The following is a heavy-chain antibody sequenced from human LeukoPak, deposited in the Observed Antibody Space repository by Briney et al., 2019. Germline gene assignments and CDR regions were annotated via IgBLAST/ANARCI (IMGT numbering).Heavy chain of an antibody. Sequence: PSETLSLTCTVSSGSISSHYWSRIRQSPERGLEWIGFIYYTGTTRYNPSLRGRVTMSVDSSRNHFSLKLTSMTAADTALYYCARLLNNDNAGDPDTFDMWGQGTMVTVSS. V-gene: IGHV4-59*11. J-gene: IGHJ3*02. CDR1: SGSISSHY. D-gene: IGHD2-21*02. CDR3: ARLLNNDNAGDPDTFDM. CDR2: IYYTGTT.